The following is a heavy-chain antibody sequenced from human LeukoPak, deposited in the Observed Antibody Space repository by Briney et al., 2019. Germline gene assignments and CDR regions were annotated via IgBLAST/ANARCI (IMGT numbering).Heavy chain of an antibody. D-gene: IGHD4-17*01. CDR3: ARDRTSTVWYFDL. J-gene: IGHJ2*01. CDR2: ISRSGSTT. V-gene: IGHV3-48*04. Sequence: GGSLRLSCAASGFTFSSYAMHWIRQAPGKGLEWVSYISRSGSTTDYADSVKGRFTISRDNAKNSLYLQMNSLRAEDTAVYYCARDRTSTVWYFDLWGRGTQVTVSS. CDR1: GFTFSSYA.